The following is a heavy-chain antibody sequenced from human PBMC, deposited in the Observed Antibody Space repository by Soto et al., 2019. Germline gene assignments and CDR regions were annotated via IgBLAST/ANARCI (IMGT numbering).Heavy chain of an antibody. Sequence: GGSLRLSCAASGSTFDDYAMHWVRQAPGKGLEWVSGISWNSGSIAYADSVKGRFTISRDNAKNSLYLQMNSLRAEDTALYYCAKDIGAKNYYYGMGVWGQGTTVTVSS. J-gene: IGHJ6*02. CDR1: GSTFDDYA. V-gene: IGHV3-9*01. D-gene: IGHD5-12*01. CDR2: ISWNSGSI. CDR3: AKDIGAKNYYYGMGV.